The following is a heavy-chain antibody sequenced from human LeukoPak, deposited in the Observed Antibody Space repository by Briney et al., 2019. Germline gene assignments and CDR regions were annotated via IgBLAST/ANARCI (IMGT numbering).Heavy chain of an antibody. CDR1: GYTFTGYY. J-gene: IGHJ4*02. CDR3: ARKTNYYGSGSYYSY. D-gene: IGHD3-10*01. V-gene: IGHV1-2*02. Sequence: ASVKVSCKASGYTFTGYYMHWVRQAPGQGLEWMGWINPNSGGTNYARKFQGRVTMTRDTSISTAYMELSRLRSDDTAVYYCARKTNYYGSGSYYSYWGQGTLVTVSS. CDR2: INPNSGGT.